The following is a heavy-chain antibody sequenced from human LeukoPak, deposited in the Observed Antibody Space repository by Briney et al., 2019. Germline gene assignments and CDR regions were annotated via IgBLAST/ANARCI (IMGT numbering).Heavy chain of an antibody. Sequence: GGSLRLSCAASGFTFSSYWMHWVRQAPGKGLGWVSRINSDGSSTSYADSVKGRFTISRDNAKNTLYLQMNSLRAEDTAVYYCAKGDIVVVVAAMSPDYYYGMDVWGKGTTVTVSS. V-gene: IGHV3-74*01. CDR1: GFTFSSYW. J-gene: IGHJ6*04. CDR3: AKGDIVVVVAAMSPDYYYGMDV. D-gene: IGHD2-15*01. CDR2: INSDGSST.